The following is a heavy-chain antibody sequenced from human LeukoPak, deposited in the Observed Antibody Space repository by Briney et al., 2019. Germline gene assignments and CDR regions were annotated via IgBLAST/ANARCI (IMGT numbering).Heavy chain of an antibody. CDR1: GGTFTSYA. V-gene: IGHV1-8*03. CDR2: MNPNSGNT. D-gene: IGHD2-15*01. CDR3: ARVRAMSGYCSGGSCYLGY. J-gene: IGHJ4*02. Sequence: GASVKVSCKASGGTFTSYAISWVRQAPGQGLEWMGWMNPNSGNTGYAQKFQGRVTITRNTSISTAYMELSSLRSEDTAVYYCARVRAMSGYCSGGSCYLGYWGQGTLVTVSS.